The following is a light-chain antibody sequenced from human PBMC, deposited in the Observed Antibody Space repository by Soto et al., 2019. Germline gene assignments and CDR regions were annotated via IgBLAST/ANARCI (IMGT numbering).Light chain of an antibody. CDR3: QQYHRSSIT. CDR2: GAS. Sequence: EIVLSQSPGTLSLSSGERATLSCRASQSVSSSYLAWYQQKPGQAPRLLIYGASSRATGIPDRFSGSGSGTEFTLTISSLQPDHFATYYCQQYHRSSITFGQGTRLEIK. CDR1: QSVSSSY. V-gene: IGKV3-20*01. J-gene: IGKJ5*01.